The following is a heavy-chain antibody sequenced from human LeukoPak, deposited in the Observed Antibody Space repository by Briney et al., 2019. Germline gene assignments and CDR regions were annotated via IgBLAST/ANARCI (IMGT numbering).Heavy chain of an antibody. CDR2: IYYSGST. J-gene: IGHJ3*02. V-gene: IGHV4-59*01. CDR3: ARATAFFDI. Sequence: PSETLSLTCTVSGGSISSYYWSWIRQPPGKGLEWIGYIYYSGSTNYNPSLKSRVTISVDTSKNQFSLKLTSVTAADTAVYYCARATAFFDIWGQGTMVTVSS. CDR1: GGSISSYY.